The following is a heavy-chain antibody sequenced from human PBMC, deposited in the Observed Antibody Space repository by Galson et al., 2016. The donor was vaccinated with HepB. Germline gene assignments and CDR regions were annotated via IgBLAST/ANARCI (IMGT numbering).Heavy chain of an antibody. J-gene: IGHJ4*02. V-gene: IGHV1-24*01. CDR3: ASEVIQLERHKYIDF. D-gene: IGHD1-1*01. Sequence: SCKVSGYSVTDFSMHWVRQAPGKGLEWMGGFDPKAEETIFAQKFQGRVTVTEDTSTDTAYMELTSLRSEDTAVYYCASEVIQLERHKYIDFWGQGTLVIVSS. CDR2: FDPKAEET. CDR1: GYSVTDFS.